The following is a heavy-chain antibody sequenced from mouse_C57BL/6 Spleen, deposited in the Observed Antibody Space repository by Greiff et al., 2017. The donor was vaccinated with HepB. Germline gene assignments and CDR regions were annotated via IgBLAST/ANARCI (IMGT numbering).Heavy chain of an antibody. J-gene: IGHJ4*01. CDR1: GYTFTSYW. Sequence: QVQLQQPGAELVKPGASVKLSCKASGYTFTSYWMHWVKQRPGRGLGWIGRIDPNSGGTKYNEKFKSKATLTVDKPSSTAYMQLSSLTSEDSAVYYCARGGYDWAMDYWGQGTSVTVSS. V-gene: IGHV1-72*01. CDR3: ARGGYDWAMDY. CDR2: IDPNSGGT. D-gene: IGHD2-4*01.